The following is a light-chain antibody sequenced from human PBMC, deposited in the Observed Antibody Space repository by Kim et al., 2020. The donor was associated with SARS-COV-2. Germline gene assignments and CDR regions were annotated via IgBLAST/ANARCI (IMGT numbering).Light chain of an antibody. CDR3: QKYDNPPWT. J-gene: IGKJ1*01. V-gene: IGKV1-27*01. CDR1: HGIANY. Sequence: SASVGDRVTLACRASHGIANYLAWYQQKPGTPPRLLIYSASILQSGVSSRFTGRGSGTDFTLSINSLQPDDVAVYFCQKYDNPPWTFGQGTKLEI. CDR2: SAS.